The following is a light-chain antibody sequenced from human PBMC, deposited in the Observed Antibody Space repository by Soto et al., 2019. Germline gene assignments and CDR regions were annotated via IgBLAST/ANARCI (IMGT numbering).Light chain of an antibody. CDR1: QGIRND. CDR2: AAS. Sequence: DIQMTQFPASLSASVGDRVTITCRASQGIRNDLAWYQQKPRKAPKRLIYAASSLPTGVPSRFSGSGSGTEFTLAISSLQPEDFATFYCLQHSTYPLTFGQGTKVEIK. J-gene: IGKJ1*01. V-gene: IGKV1-17*01. CDR3: LQHSTYPLT.